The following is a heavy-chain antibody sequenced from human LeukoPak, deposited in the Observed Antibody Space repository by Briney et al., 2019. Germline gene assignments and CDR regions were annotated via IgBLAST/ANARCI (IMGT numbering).Heavy chain of an antibody. CDR3: ARHSLNTRIFDY. Sequence: SETLSLTCTVSGGSISSSSYYWGWIRQPPGKGLEWIGSIYYSGSTYYNPSLKSRVTISVDTSKNQFSLKLSSVTAADTAVYYCARHSLNTRIFDYWGQGTLVTVSS. CDR1: GGSISSSSYY. J-gene: IGHJ4*02. D-gene: IGHD2-15*01. V-gene: IGHV4-39*07. CDR2: IYYSGST.